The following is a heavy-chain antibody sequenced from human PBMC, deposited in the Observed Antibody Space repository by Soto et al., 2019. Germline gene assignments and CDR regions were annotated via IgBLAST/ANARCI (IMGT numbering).Heavy chain of an antibody. CDR2: IWCDGSNK. V-gene: IGHV3-33*01. D-gene: IGHD1-7*01. J-gene: IGHJ6*02. Sequence: LRLSCAASGFTFSSYGMHWVRQAPGKGLEWVAVIWCDGSNKYYADSVKGRFTISRDNSKNTLYLQMNSLRAEDTAVYYCARGPRDWNYVYYYGMDVWGQGTTVTVSS. CDR1: GFTFSSYG. CDR3: ARGPRDWNYVYYYGMDV.